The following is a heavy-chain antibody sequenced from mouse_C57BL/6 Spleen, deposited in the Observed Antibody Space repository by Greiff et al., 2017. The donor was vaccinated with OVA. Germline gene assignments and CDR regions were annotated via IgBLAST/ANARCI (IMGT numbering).Heavy chain of an antibody. CDR3: ARRWSMDWYFDV. CDR1: GYTFTTYP. CDR2: FHPYNDDT. Sequence: QVQLQQSGAELVKPGASVKMSCKASGYTFTTYPIEWMKQNHGKSLEWIGNFHPYNDDTKYNEKFKGKATLTVEKSSSTVYLGLSRLTSDDSAVYCCARRWSMDWYFDVWGTGTTVTVSS. J-gene: IGHJ1*03. D-gene: IGHD1-1*02. V-gene: IGHV1-47*01.